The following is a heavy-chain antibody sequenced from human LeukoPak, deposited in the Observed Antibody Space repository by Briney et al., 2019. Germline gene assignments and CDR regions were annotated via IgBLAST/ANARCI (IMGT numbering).Heavy chain of an antibody. CDR2: INPKSGGT. CDR3: ARDWGGSSSYFDP. J-gene: IGHJ5*02. Sequence: ASVKVSCKTSGYGFIDYYMHWVRQAPGQGLEWMGWINPKSGGTNYAQNFKGRVTMTRDTAINTANMEVRSLRSEDTAVYYCARDWGGSSSYFDPWGQGTLVTVSS. V-gene: IGHV1-2*02. D-gene: IGHD3-16*01. CDR1: GYGFIDYY.